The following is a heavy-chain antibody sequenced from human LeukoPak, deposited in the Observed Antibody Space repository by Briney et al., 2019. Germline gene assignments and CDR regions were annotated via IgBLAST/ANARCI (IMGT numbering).Heavy chain of an antibody. J-gene: IGHJ5*02. CDR2: INHSGST. V-gene: IGHV4-34*01. CDR1: GGSFSGYY. Sequence: SETLSLTCAVYGGSFSGYYWSWIRQPPGKGLEWIGEINHSGSTNYNPSLKSRVTISVDTSKNQFSLKLSSVTAADTAVYYCARGCSSTTIFGVVISPRDRWFDPWGQGTLVNVSS. CDR3: ARGCSSTTIFGVVISPRDRWFDP. D-gene: IGHD3-3*01.